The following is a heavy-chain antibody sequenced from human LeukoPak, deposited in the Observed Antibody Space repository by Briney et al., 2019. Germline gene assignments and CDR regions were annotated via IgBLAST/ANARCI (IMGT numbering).Heavy chain of an antibody. V-gene: IGHV4-59*08. Sequence: SETLSLTCTVSGGSISSYYWSWIRQPPGKGLEWTGYIYSSGSTNYNPSLKSRVTISVDSSKNQFSLKLSSVTAADTAMYYCARRFGTSGWLDYWGQGTLVTVSS. CDR3: ARRFGTSGWLDY. J-gene: IGHJ4*02. CDR1: GGSISSYY. D-gene: IGHD6-19*01. CDR2: IYSSGST.